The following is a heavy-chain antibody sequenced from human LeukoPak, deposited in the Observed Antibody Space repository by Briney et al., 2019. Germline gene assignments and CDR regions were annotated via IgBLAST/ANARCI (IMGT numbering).Heavy chain of an antibody. CDR2: IYYSGST. D-gene: IGHD3-16*01. Sequence: PSETLSLTCTVSGGSISSYYWSWIRQPPGKGLEWIGYIYYSGSTNYNPSLKSRVTISVDTSKNQFSLKLSSVTAADTAVYYCARANYDYVWGSYNPLPPKYYFDYWGQGTLVTVSS. V-gene: IGHV4-59*01. J-gene: IGHJ4*02. CDR3: ARANYDYVWGSYNPLPPKYYFDY. CDR1: GGSISSYY.